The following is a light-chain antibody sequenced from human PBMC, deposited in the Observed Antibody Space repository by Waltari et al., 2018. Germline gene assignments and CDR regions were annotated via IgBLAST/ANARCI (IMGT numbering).Light chain of an antibody. V-gene: IGKV3D-15*01. CDR1: QSVYSN. CDR2: DAS. CDR3: QQYNRWPPTT. Sequence: EIVMTQSPATLSVSPGERATLSCRASQSVYSNLAWYQQKPGQAPRLLIYDASTRATGIPARFTGSGSGTEFTLTISSLQSEDSAVYSCQQYNRWPPTTFGQGTRLEIK. J-gene: IGKJ5*01.